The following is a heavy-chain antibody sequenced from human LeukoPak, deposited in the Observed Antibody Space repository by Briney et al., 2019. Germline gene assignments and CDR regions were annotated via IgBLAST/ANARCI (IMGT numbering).Heavy chain of an antibody. D-gene: IGHD3-16*01. V-gene: IGHV4-38-2*02. CDR3: VRHDYVSGTPPN. J-gene: IGHJ4*02. CDR2: IYHSGST. CDR1: GYSISSGYY. Sequence: SETLSLTCTVSGYSISSGYYWGWIRQPPGKGLEWIGSIYHSGSTYYNPSLKSRVTISVDTSKNQFSLKLSSVTAADTAVYYCVRHDYVSGTPPNWGQGTLVTVSS.